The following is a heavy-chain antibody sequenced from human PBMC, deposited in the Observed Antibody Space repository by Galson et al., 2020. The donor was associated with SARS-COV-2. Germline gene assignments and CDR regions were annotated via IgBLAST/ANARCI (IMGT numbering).Heavy chain of an antibody. Sequence: SETLSLTCTVSGGSISSGGYYWSWIRQHPGKGLEWIGYIYYSGSTYYNPSLKSRVTISVDTSKNQFSLKLSSVTAADTAVYYCASQGWGGFDYWGQGTLVTVSS. D-gene: IGHD3-16*01. J-gene: IGHJ4*02. CDR2: IYYSGST. CDR3: ASQGWGGFDY. CDR1: GGSISSGGYY. V-gene: IGHV4-31*03.